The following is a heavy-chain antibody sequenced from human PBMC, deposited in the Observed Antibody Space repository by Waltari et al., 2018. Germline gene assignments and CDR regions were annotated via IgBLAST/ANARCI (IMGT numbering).Heavy chain of an antibody. J-gene: IGHJ4*02. CDR1: GYTFTGHF. CDR3: ARYAANDFGFFDS. Sequence: QVRLVQSGTEVRTPGASVKVSCKASGYTFTGHFLHWVRQAPGHGLEWMGGINANTGDTSYAQKFQGRVTMTRVTSLNTAFLEVTSLTFDDAATYFCARYAANDFGFFDSWGQGSLVTVSP. CDR2: INANTGDT. D-gene: IGHD3-3*01. V-gene: IGHV1-2*02.